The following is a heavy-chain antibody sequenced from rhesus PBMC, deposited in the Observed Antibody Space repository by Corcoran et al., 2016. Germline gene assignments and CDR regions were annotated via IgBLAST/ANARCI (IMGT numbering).Heavy chain of an antibody. J-gene: IGHJ2*01. V-gene: IGHV4-65*01. CDR3: ARSPWNYVYWYFDL. D-gene: IGHD1-1*01. CDR1: GGSGSSSTW. CDR2: ISGSRGST. Sequence: VQLPESCPGLLKPSETLSLTCAVSGGSGSSSTWWRWIRKPPGQGLEWIGYISGSRGSTYYKPSLKSRVTSATETSKNQFSLKLSSVTAADTAVYYCARSPWNYVYWYFDLWGPGTPSTISS.